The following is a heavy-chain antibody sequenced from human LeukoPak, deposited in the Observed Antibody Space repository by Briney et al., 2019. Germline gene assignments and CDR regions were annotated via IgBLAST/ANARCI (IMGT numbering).Heavy chain of an antibody. J-gene: IGHJ4*02. CDR2: FDPEDGET. D-gene: IGHD1-26*01. CDR1: GYTLTELS. CDR3: ARETYNGRYYYFDY. V-gene: IGHV1-24*01. Sequence: ASVKVSCKVSGYTLTELSMHWVRQAPGKGLEWMGGFDPEDGETIYAQKFQGRVTMTEDTSTDTAYMELSSLRSDDTAVYFCARETYNGRYYYFDYWGQGTLVTVSS.